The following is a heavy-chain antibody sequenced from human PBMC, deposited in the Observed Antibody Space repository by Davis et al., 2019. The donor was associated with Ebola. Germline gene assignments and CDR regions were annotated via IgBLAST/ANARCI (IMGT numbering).Heavy chain of an antibody. CDR3: VKGIGGWSDGMDY. CDR1: GFTFSSHA. J-gene: IGHJ4*02. Sequence: GESLKISCAASGFTFSSHAMTWVRQAPGQGLAWVSSIRGSGGTTSYADSVKGRFTISRDNSKNTVYLQMNSLSAEDTAVYYCVKGIGGWSDGMDYWGQGTLVTVSS. CDR2: IRGSGGTT. D-gene: IGHD2-15*01. V-gene: IGHV3-23*01.